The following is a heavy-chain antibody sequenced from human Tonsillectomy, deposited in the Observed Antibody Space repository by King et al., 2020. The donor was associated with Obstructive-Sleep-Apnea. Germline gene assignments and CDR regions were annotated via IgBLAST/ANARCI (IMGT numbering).Heavy chain of an antibody. CDR1: GFTFSSYS. CDR3: ARVVRGVSYYFEY. V-gene: IGHV3-48*04. Sequence: VQLVESGGGLVQPGGSLRLSCAASGFTFSSYSMNWVRQAPGKGLEWVSYISSSSSTIYYADSVKGRFTISRDNAKNSLYLQMNSLRAEDTAVYYCARVVRGVSYYFEYGGQGTPVTVSS. J-gene: IGHJ4*02. D-gene: IGHD3-10*01. CDR2: ISSSSSTI.